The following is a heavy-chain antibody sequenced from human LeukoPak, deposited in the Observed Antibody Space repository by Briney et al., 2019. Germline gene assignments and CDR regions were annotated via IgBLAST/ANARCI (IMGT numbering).Heavy chain of an antibody. CDR3: ARERTPYYYDSRGYYSPNWFDP. V-gene: IGHV1-18*01. CDR2: ISAYNGNT. Sequence: ASVKVSCKASGYTFTSYGISWVRQAPGQGLEWMGWISAYNGNTNYAQKLQGRVTMTTDTSTSTAYMELRSLRSDDTAVYYCARERTPYYYDSRGYYSPNWFDPWGQGTLVTVSS. J-gene: IGHJ5*02. D-gene: IGHD3-22*01. CDR1: GYTFTSYG.